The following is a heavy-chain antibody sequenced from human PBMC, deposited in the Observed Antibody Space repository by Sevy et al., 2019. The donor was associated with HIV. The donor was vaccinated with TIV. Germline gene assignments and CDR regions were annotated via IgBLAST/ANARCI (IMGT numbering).Heavy chain of an antibody. D-gene: IGHD6-19*01. Sequence: GGSLRLSCAASGFTFSSYAMHWVRQAPGKGLEWVAVISYDGSNKYYADSVKGRFTISRDNSKNTLYLQMNSLRAEDTAVYYCARDSRAVAGTGYFDYWGQRTLVTVSS. V-gene: IGHV3-30-3*01. CDR1: GFTFSSYA. CDR2: ISYDGSNK. J-gene: IGHJ4*02. CDR3: ARDSRAVAGTGYFDY.